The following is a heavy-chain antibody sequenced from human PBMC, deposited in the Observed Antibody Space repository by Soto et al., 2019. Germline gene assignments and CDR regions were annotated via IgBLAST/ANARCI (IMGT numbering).Heavy chain of an antibody. Sequence: GGSLRLSCAASGFTFSSYAMSWVRQAPGKGLEWVSAISGSGGSTYYADSVKGRFTISRDNSKNTLYLQMNSLRAEDTAVYYCASQPPYYYGSGSYPTDRYYYGMDVWGQGTTVTVSS. D-gene: IGHD3-10*01. V-gene: IGHV3-23*01. CDR1: GFTFSSYA. CDR3: ASQPPYYYGSGSYPTDRYYYGMDV. CDR2: ISGSGGST. J-gene: IGHJ6*02.